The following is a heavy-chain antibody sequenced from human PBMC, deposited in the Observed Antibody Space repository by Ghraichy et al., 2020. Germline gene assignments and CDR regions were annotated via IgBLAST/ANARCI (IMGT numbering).Heavy chain of an antibody. CDR2: IDYIGGI. D-gene: IGHD1-26*01. CDR1: GASIGSSY. V-gene: IGHV4-59*01. Sequence: ESLNISCTVSGASIGSSYWSWVRQPPGKALEWIAYIDYIGGISFNPSLKTRVHMSKDASKNQVSLEVHSVTAADTAVYYRARRVGANWFDSWGHGTLVTVSS. J-gene: IGHJ5*01. CDR3: ARRVGANWFDS.